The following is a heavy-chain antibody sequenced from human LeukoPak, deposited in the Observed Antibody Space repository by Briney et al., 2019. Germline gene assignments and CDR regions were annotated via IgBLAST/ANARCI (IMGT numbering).Heavy chain of an antibody. CDR1: GGTFISYA. D-gene: IGHD2-2*01. CDR2: IIPILGIA. CDR3: AVADGRIVPATISYNYYGMDV. V-gene: IGHV1-69*04. J-gene: IGHJ6*02. Sequence: SVKVSCKASGGTFISYAISWVRQAPGQGLEWMGRIIPILGIANYAQKFQGRVTITADKSTSTAYMELSSLRSEDTAVYYCAVADGRIVPATISYNYYGMDVWGQGTTVTVSS.